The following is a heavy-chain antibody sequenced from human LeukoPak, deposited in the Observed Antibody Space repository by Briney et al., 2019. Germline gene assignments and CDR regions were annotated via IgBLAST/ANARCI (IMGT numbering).Heavy chain of an antibody. Sequence: SETLSLTCTVSGGPIRSYYWTWIRQPPGKGLEWIGHIYYTGSTTYNPSLKSRVTISVDTSKNQFTLKLTSVTAADTAVYYCARGPAAGIDTGHYDYWGQGTLVTVSS. CDR2: IYYTGST. V-gene: IGHV4-59*01. D-gene: IGHD6-13*01. J-gene: IGHJ4*02. CDR3: ARGPAAGIDTGHYDY. CDR1: GGPIRSYY.